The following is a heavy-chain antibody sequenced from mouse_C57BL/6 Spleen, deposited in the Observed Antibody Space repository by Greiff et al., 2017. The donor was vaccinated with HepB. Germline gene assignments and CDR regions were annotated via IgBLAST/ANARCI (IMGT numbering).Heavy chain of an antibody. CDR2: IDPSDSET. D-gene: IGHD1-1*01. CDR3: ARSGYYGSSGSFDV. J-gene: IGHJ1*03. CDR1: GYTFTSYW. Sequence: QVQLQQPGAELVRPGSSVKLSCKASGYTFTSYWMHWVKQRPIQGLEWIGNIDPSDSETHYNQKFKDKATLTVDKSSSTAYMQLSSLTSEDSAVYYCARSGYYGSSGSFDVWGTGTTVTVSS. V-gene: IGHV1-52*01.